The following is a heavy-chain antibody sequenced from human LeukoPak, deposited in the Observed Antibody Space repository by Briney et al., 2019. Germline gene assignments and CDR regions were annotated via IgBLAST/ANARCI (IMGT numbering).Heavy chain of an antibody. CDR1: GGSISSYY. Sequence: PSETLSLTCTVSGGSISSYYWSWIRQPPGKGLEWIGYIYYSGSTNYNPSLKSRVTISVDTSKNQFSLKLSSVTAADTAVYYCARGSPPYCSSTSCWRFSLHYWGQGTLVTVSS. J-gene: IGHJ4*02. CDR3: ARGSPPYCSSTSCWRFSLHY. D-gene: IGHD2-2*01. V-gene: IGHV4-59*01. CDR2: IYYSGST.